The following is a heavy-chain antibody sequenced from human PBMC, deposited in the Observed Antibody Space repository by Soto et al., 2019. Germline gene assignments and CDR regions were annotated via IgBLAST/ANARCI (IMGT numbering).Heavy chain of an antibody. J-gene: IGHJ6*02. D-gene: IGHD3-22*01. CDR3: ARGGDYYDSSGYYYVGYYYGMDV. V-gene: IGHV4-34*01. CDR1: GGSFSGYY. Sequence: QVQLQQWGAGLLKPSETLSLTCAVYGGSFSGYYWSWIRQPPGKGLEWIGEINHSGSTNYNPSLKSRVNISVDTSKNQFSLKLSSVTAADTAVYYCARGGDYYDSSGYYYVGYYYGMDVWGQGTTVTVSS. CDR2: INHSGST.